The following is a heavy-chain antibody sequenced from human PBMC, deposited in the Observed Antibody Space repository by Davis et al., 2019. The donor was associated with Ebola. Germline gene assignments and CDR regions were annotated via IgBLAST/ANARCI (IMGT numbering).Heavy chain of an antibody. CDR3: ARDRGYNYGLPDY. D-gene: IGHD5-18*01. Sequence: GESLKISCSASGFIFSTYVMSWVRQAPGKGLEWVSTYGTSADTYYADSVKGRFTISRDNSKNTLYLQMNSLRAEDTAVYYCARDRGYNYGLPDYWGQGTLVTVSS. CDR2: GTSADT. V-gene: IGHV3-23*01. J-gene: IGHJ4*02. CDR1: GFIFSTYV.